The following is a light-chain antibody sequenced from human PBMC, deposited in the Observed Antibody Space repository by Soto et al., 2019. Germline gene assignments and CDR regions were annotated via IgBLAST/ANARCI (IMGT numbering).Light chain of an antibody. CDR2: GTS. Sequence: EVVLTQSPGTLSLSRGERATLSCRASERIYSAYLGWYQQKPGQAPRLLIHGTSSRATGIPDRFSGSGSGTDFTLTISRLEPEDFAVYYCQQYGNSPITFGQGTRLEIK. J-gene: IGKJ5*01. CDR3: QQYGNSPIT. V-gene: IGKV3-20*01. CDR1: ERIYSAY.